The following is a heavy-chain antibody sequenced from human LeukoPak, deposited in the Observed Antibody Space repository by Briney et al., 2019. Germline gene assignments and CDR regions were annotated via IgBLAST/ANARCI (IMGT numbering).Heavy chain of an antibody. Sequence: GGSLRLSCAASGFTFSSYSMNWIRQAPGKGLEWVSYISSSSSTIYYADSVKGRFTISRDNAKNSLYLQMNSLRAEDTAVYYCAREPSSSWGLYYYYGMDVWGQGTTVTVSS. CDR3: AREPSSSWGLYYYYGMDV. CDR1: GFTFSSYS. J-gene: IGHJ6*02. V-gene: IGHV3-48*01. D-gene: IGHD6-13*01. CDR2: ISSSSSTI.